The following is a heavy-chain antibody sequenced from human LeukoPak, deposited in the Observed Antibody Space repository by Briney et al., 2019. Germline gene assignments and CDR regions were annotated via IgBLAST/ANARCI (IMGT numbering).Heavy chain of an antibody. D-gene: IGHD1-26*01. CDR2: INNYNGNT. V-gene: IGHV1-18*01. CDR3: ARDSNSGSSYAYYYDYFMDV. J-gene: IGHJ6*03. CDR1: GYTFTSYG. Sequence: ASVKVSCKASGYTFTSYGISWVRQAPGQGLEWMGWINNYNGNTNYAQKLQGRVTMTTDTSTTTAHMELRSLRSDDTAVYYCARDSNSGSSYAYYYDYFMDVWGKGTTVTVSS.